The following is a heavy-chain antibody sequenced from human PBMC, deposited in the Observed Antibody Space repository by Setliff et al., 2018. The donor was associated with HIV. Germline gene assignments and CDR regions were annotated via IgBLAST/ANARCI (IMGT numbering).Heavy chain of an antibody. CDR3: TTGLGSSWQTYDY. J-gene: IGHJ4*02. V-gene: IGHV3-15*01. D-gene: IGHD6-13*01. CDR1: GFAFSFYA. CDR2: IKSESDGGTT. Sequence: PGGSLRLSCAASGFAFSFYAMNWVRQAPGKGLEWVGRIKSESDGGTTDYAAPVKGRFTISRDDSKNTLYLQMNSLKTEDTAVYYRTTGLGSSWQTYDYWGQGALVTVSS.